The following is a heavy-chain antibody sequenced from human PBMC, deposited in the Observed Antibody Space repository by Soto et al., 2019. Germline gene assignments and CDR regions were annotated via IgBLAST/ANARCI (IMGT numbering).Heavy chain of an antibody. CDR2: VSPPFRTS. D-gene: IGHD3-10*01. J-gene: IGHJ6*02. Sequence: QVQLAQSGAEVKKPGSSVKVSCKTSGVSFNNNGIGWVRQAPGHGLEWMGGVSPPFRTSNYARKFQGRISITADASTGTVNMALSSLTSEDTAQYYCARVLYYGSGSYSPYGMDVWGQGTTVTVSS. V-gene: IGHV1-69*01. CDR1: GVSFNNNG. CDR3: ARVLYYGSGSYSPYGMDV.